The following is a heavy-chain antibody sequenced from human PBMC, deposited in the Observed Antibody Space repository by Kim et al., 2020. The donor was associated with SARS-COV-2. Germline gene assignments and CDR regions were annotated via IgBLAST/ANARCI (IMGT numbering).Heavy chain of an antibody. J-gene: IGHJ6*01. CDR3: ACYSNYDVSYYYYGKDV. Sequence: SETLSLTCTVSGGSISSYYWSWIRQPPGKGLEWIGYIYYCGSTNYNHSLKSRVTISVDTSKNQSSLKLSFVTAAATAEYYCACYSNYDVSYYYYGKDVWG. CDR2: IYYCGST. D-gene: IGHD4-4*01. V-gene: IGHV4-59*13. CDR1: GGSISSYY.